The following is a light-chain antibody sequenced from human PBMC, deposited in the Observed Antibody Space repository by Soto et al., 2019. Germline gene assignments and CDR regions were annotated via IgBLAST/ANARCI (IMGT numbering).Light chain of an antibody. CDR1: QSVSNK. J-gene: IGKJ2*01. CDR3: QQYSYWPYA. Sequence: EVVLTQSPATLSVSPGERATLSCRASQSVSNKLAWYQHKPGQAPRLLISAASNSAIGIPVRLSGSGSGTDLTLTISSLQSEDFAVYYCQQYSYWPYAFGKGTKLEIK. CDR2: AAS. V-gene: IGKV3-15*01.